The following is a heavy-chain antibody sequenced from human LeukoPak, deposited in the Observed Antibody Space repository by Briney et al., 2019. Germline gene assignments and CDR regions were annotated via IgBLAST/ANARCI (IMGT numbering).Heavy chain of an antibody. CDR1: GFTFDDYA. CDR3: ARTADGYNINFDY. J-gene: IGHJ4*02. D-gene: IGHD5-24*01. V-gene: IGHV3-9*01. CDR2: ISWNSGSI. Sequence: GRSLRLSCAASGFTFDDYAMHWVRQAPGKGLEWVSGISWNSGSIGYADSVRGRFTVSRDNAKNSLYLQMNSLRAEDTAVYYCARTADGYNINFDYWGQGTLITVSS.